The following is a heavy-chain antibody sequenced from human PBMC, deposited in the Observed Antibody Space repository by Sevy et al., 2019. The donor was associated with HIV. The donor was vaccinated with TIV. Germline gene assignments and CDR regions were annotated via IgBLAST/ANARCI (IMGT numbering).Heavy chain of an antibody. V-gene: IGHV3-15*01. CDR2: IKSKNDGGTT. J-gene: IGHJ6*02. Sequence: GGSLRLSCTASEFTFTNAWMSWVRQAPGKGLEWVGRIKSKNDGGTTDYAAPVKDQFTISRDDSKNTIYLQMNSLKTDDTGKYYCTTEAFDDDTYYYHYYGMDVWGQGTTVTVSS. CDR1: EFTFTNAW. CDR3: TTEAFDDDTYYYHYYGMDV. D-gene: IGHD3-22*01.